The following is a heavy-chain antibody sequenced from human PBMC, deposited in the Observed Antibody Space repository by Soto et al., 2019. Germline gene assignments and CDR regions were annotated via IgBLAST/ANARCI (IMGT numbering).Heavy chain of an antibody. D-gene: IGHD5-12*01. CDR3: ARTPGRWLQFSYYFDY. Sequence: PSETLSLTCTVSGGSVSSGSYYWSWIRQPPGKGLEWIGYIYYSGSTNYNPSLKSRVTISVDTSKNQFSLKLSSVTAADTAVYYCARTPGRWLQFSYYFDYWGQGTLVTVPS. V-gene: IGHV4-61*01. J-gene: IGHJ4*02. CDR1: GGSVSSGSYY. CDR2: IYYSGST.